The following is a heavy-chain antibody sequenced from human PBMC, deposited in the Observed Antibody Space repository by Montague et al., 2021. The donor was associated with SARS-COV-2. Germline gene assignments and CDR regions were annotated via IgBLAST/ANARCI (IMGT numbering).Heavy chain of an antibody. Sequence: SETLPLTCVVSGDSISTDNWWTWVRLPPGKGLEWVGEIYHTGSTKYKPSLKSRVSMSVDKSWNQFSLRLTSVTAADTAFYYCVRHPHYDGLNGPPDFWDQGTLVTVSS. J-gene: IGHJ4*02. D-gene: IGHD3-9*01. V-gene: IGHV4-4*02. CDR2: IYHTGST. CDR1: GDSISTDNW. CDR3: VRHPHYDGLNGPPDF.